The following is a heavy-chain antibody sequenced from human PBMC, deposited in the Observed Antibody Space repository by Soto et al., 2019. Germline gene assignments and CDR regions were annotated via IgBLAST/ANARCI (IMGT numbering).Heavy chain of an antibody. CDR1: GFLFSSYA. CDR2: ISDSGDST. J-gene: IGHJ2*01. CDR3: AKDRPVVAAYWYFDL. Sequence: GGSLRLSCAASGFLFSSYAMSWVRQAPGKGLEWVAGISDSGDSTYYEDSVKGRFTISRDNSTNTLYLQMNSLRAEDTAVYYCAKDRPVVAAYWYFDLWGRGTLVTVSS. D-gene: IGHD2-15*01. V-gene: IGHV3-23*01.